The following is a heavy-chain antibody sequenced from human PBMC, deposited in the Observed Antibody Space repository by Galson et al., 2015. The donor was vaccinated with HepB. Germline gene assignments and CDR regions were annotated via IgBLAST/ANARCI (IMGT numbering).Heavy chain of an antibody. CDR2: ITWNSGII. Sequence: SLRLSCAASGFTFDGYSIHWVRQAPGKGLEWVSGITWNSGIIGYADSVKGRFTISRDNAKNSLYLQMNSLRAEDTALYYCAKDIESYGSGSYSFDYWGQGTLVTVSS. CDR1: GFTFDGYS. D-gene: IGHD3-10*01. CDR3: AKDIESYGSGSYSFDY. J-gene: IGHJ4*02. V-gene: IGHV3-9*01.